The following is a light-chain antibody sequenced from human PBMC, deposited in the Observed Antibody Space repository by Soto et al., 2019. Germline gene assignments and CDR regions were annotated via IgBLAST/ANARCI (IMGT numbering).Light chain of an antibody. V-gene: IGKV1-9*01. CDR1: QDISSY. CDR3: QQLNSYSIVT. J-gene: IGKJ3*01. Sequence: DIQLTQSPSFLSASVGDRVTITCRASQDISSYLAWYQQKPGKAPNLLIFGASSLQSGVPFRFSGSGSGTEFTLTISSLQPEDFATYYCQQLNSYSIVTFGPGTKVDIK. CDR2: GAS.